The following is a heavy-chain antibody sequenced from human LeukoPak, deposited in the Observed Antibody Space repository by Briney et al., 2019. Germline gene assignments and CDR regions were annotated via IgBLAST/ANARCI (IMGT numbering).Heavy chain of an antibody. Sequence: SETLSLTCTVSGGSISSGGYYWRWIRQHPGKGLEWIGYIYYSGSTYYNPSLKSRVTISVDTSKNQFSLKLSSVTAADTAVYYCASGYESSGLFDPWGQGTPVTVSS. D-gene: IGHD3-22*01. CDR1: GGSISSGGYY. V-gene: IGHV4-31*03. CDR3: ASGYESSGLFDP. CDR2: IYYSGST. J-gene: IGHJ5*02.